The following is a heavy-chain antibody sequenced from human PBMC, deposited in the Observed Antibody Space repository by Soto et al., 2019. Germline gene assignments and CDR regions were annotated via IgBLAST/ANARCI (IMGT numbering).Heavy chain of an antibody. CDR2: TYYRSRWYS. Sequence: PAQTLSLTCVCSVDTVSSNSVAWNVVRQSPSRGLEWLGRTYYRSRWYSDYAVSVRSRIDINADTSKTQVSLQLNSVTPEDTAVYYCARSEEDSDYYYYGMDIWGQGTTV. CDR3: ARSEEDSDYYYYGMDI. V-gene: IGHV6-1*01. CDR1: VDTVSSNSVA. J-gene: IGHJ6*02. D-gene: IGHD2-15*01.